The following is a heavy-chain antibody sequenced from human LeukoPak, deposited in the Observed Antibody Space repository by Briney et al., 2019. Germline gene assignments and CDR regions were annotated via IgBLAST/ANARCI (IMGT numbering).Heavy chain of an antibody. CDR3: ARIDSSGYYVFDY. J-gene: IGHJ4*02. D-gene: IGHD3-22*01. CDR2: ISAYNGNT. CDR1: GGTFSSYA. Sequence: ASVKVSCKASGGTFSSYAISWVRQAPGQGLEWMGWISAYNGNTNYAQKLQGRVTMTTDTSTSTAYMELRSLRSDDTAVYYCARIDSSGYYVFDYWGQGTLVTVSS. V-gene: IGHV1-18*01.